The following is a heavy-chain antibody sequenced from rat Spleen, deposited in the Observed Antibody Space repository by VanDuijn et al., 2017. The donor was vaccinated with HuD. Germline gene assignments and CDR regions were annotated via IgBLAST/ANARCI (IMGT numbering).Heavy chain of an antibody. D-gene: IGHD1-6*01. CDR3: TRGLSMSSTNYYYALFAY. CDR2: IDYSGRT. J-gene: IGHJ3*01. Sequence: EVQLQESGPGLVKPSQSLSLTCSVTGYSITSNYWGWIRKFPGNKMEWMGYIDYSGRTSYNPSLKSRLSITRDTSKNQFFLQLNSVTTEDTTTYYCTRGLSMSSTNYYYALFAYWGQGTLVTVSS. V-gene: IGHV3-1*01. CDR1: GYSITSNY.